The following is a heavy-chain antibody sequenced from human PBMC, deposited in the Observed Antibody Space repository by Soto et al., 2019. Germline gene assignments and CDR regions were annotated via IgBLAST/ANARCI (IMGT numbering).Heavy chain of an antibody. D-gene: IGHD2-15*01. CDR2: IWYDGSNK. CDR3: AGGGYCSGGSCYSAQRDWYFDL. Sequence: QVPLVESGGGVVQPGRSLRLSCAASGFTFSSYGMHWVRQAPGKGLEWVAVIWYDGSNKYYADSVKGRFTISRDNSKNTRYLQMISLSAEDTAVYYCAGGGYCSGGSCYSAQRDWYFDLWGRGTLVTVSS. V-gene: IGHV3-33*01. CDR1: GFTFSSYG. J-gene: IGHJ2*01.